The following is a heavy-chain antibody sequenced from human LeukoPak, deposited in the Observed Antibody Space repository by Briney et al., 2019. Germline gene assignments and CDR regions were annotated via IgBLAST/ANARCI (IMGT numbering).Heavy chain of an antibody. J-gene: IGHJ4*02. Sequence: SETLSLTCAVYGGSFSGYYWSWIRQPPGKGLEWIGEINHSGSTNYNPSLKSRVTISVDTSKNQFYLKLSSVTAADTAVYYCAGSYWMIVNYFDYWGQGTLVTVSS. CDR2: INHSGST. CDR1: GGSFSGYY. V-gene: IGHV4-34*01. CDR3: AGSYWMIVNYFDY. D-gene: IGHD3-22*01.